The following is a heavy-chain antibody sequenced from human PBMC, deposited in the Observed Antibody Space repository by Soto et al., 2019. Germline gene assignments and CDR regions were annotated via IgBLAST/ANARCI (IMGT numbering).Heavy chain of an antibody. CDR3: ANGSEVDP. V-gene: IGHV3-30*18. J-gene: IGHJ5*02. Sequence: QVQLVESGGGVVQPGRSLRLSCAASGFTFSSYGMHWVRQAPGKGLEWVAVISYDGSNKYYADSVKGRFTISRDNSKNTLYLQMNSRRAEDTAVYYCANGSEVDPWGQGTLVTVSS. D-gene: IGHD1-26*01. CDR2: ISYDGSNK. CDR1: GFTFSSYG.